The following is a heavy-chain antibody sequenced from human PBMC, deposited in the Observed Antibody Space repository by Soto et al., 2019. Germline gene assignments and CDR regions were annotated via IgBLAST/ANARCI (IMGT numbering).Heavy chain of an antibody. CDR1: GFTFSSYA. V-gene: IGHV3-23*01. Sequence: GGSLRLSCAASGFTFSSYAMSWVRQAPGKGLEWVSAISGSGSSAYYADSVKGRFTISRDNSKNTLYLQMNSLRAEDTAVYYCAKSGPTSCYDFWSGCHYYMDVWGKGTTVTVSS. J-gene: IGHJ6*03. CDR2: ISGSGSSA. D-gene: IGHD3-3*01. CDR3: AKSGPTSCYDFWSGCHYYMDV.